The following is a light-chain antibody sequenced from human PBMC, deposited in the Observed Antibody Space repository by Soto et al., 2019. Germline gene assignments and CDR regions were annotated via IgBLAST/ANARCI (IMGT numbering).Light chain of an antibody. CDR3: QHYNSYPLT. CDR2: KAS. V-gene: IGKV1-5*03. CDR1: QSISSW. J-gene: IGKJ4*01. Sequence: DIQMTQSPSTLSASVGDRVTITCRASQSISSWLAWYQQKPGKAPKVLIYKASSLESGVPSRFSGSGSGTEFTLTITNLQPDDYATYYCQHYNSYPLTFGGGTKVEI.